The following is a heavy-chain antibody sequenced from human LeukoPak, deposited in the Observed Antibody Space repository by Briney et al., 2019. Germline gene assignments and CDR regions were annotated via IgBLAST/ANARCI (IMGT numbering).Heavy chain of an antibody. V-gene: IGHV3-20*04. Sequence: GGSLRLSCAASGFIFDDYGMSWVRQAPGKGLEWVSGINWNGDSTGYADSVKGRFTISRDNAKNSLYLQMNSLRAEDTALYYCARVRGGSYYTYYYYYYMDVWGKGTTVTVSS. D-gene: IGHD1-26*01. CDR3: ARVRGGSYYTYYYYYYMDV. CDR1: GFIFDDYG. J-gene: IGHJ6*03. CDR2: INWNGDST.